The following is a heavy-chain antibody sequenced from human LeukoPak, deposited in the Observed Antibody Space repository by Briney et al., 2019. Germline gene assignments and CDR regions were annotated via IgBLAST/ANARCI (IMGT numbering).Heavy chain of an antibody. J-gene: IGHJ6*03. CDR2: INSDGSST. Sequence: GGSLRLSCAASGFTFSSYWMHWVRQAPGKGLVWVSRINSDGSSTSYADSVKGRFTISRDNAKNTLYLQMNSLRAEDTAVYYCARSPAGANYYLDVWGKGTTVTISS. V-gene: IGHV3-74*01. D-gene: IGHD1-14*01. CDR1: GFTFSSYW. CDR3: ARSPAGANYYLDV.